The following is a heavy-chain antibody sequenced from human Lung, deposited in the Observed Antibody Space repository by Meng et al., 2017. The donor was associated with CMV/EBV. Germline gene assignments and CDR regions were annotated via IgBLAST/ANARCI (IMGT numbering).Heavy chain of an antibody. Sequence: SETLSLXXTVSGGSVISGSYYWSWIRQPPGKGLEWIGYIYYSGSTNYNPSLKSRVTMSIDTSKNQFSLKLSSVTPADTAVYYCAAGPPSSSSSFFDYWGQGTLVTVSS. V-gene: IGHV4-61*01. J-gene: IGHJ4*02. D-gene: IGHD6-6*01. CDR3: AAGPPSSSSSFFDY. CDR1: GGSVISGSYY. CDR2: IYYSGST.